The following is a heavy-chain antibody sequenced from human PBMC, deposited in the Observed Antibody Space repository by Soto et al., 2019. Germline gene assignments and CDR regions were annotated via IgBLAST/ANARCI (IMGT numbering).Heavy chain of an antibody. J-gene: IGHJ4*02. V-gene: IGHV1-8*01. D-gene: IGHD3-16*01. CDR3: ATDVRRDGHNAFDY. Sequence: QVQLVQSGAEVKKPGASVKVSCKASGYTFTSYDINWVRQATGQGLEWMGWMNPNSGNTGYAQKFQGRVTMTRNTSISTADRELSSLRSEDTAVYYCATDVRRDGHNAFDYWGQGTLVTVSS. CDR1: GYTFTSYD. CDR2: MNPNSGNT.